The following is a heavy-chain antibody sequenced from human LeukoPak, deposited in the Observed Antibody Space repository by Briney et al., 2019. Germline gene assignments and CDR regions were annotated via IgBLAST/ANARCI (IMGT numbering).Heavy chain of an antibody. CDR2: ISWNSGTI. CDR1: GFTFDDYA. D-gene: IGHD3-22*01. V-gene: IGHV3-9*01. J-gene: IGHJ4*02. Sequence: PGGSLRLSCAASGFTFDDYAMHWVRQAPGKGLEWVSGISWNSGTIGYADSVKGRFTISRDNAKNSLYLQMNSLRAEDTALYYCAKDMATQYYYDTSGIGYWGQGTLVTVSS. CDR3: AKDMATQYYYDTSGIGY.